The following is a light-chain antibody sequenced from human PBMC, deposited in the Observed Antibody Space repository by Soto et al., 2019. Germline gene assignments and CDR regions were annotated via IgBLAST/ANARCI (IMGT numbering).Light chain of an antibody. Sequence: QSALTQPASVSGSPGQSITISCTGTSSDVGGYNYVSWYQQHPGKAPKLMIYEVSNRPSGVSNRSSGSKSGNTASLTISGLQAEDEADYYCSSYTSSTSVFGTGTKLTVL. J-gene: IGLJ1*01. CDR1: SSDVGGYNY. CDR2: EVS. CDR3: SSYTSSTSV. V-gene: IGLV2-14*01.